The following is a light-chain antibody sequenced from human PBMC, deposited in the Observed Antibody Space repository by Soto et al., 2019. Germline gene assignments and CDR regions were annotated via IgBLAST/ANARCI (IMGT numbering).Light chain of an antibody. CDR2: GAS. J-gene: IGKJ1*01. V-gene: IGKV3-15*01. Sequence: EIVLTQSPGTLSLSPGERATLSCWASQSVSNNLAWYQQKPGQAPRLLMYGASTRATGIPARFSGSGSGTEFTLTISSLQSADFAVYFCQQYNNWARTFGQGTKVDIK. CDR1: QSVSNN. CDR3: QQYNNWART.